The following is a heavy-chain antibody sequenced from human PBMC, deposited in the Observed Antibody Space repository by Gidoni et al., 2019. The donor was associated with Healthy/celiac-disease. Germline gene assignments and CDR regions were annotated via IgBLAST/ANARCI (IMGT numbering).Heavy chain of an antibody. CDR3: ARGVRYHRADLDY. J-gene: IGHJ4*02. CDR2: INSDGSST. CDR1: GFTFSSYW. Sequence: EVQLVESGGGLVPPGGSLRLSFAASGFTFSSYWMHWVRQAPGKGLVWVSRINSDGSSTSYADSVKGRFTISRDNAKNTLYLQMNSLRAEDTAVYYCARGVRYHRADLDYWGQGTLVTVSS. V-gene: IGHV3-74*01. D-gene: IGHD3-9*01.